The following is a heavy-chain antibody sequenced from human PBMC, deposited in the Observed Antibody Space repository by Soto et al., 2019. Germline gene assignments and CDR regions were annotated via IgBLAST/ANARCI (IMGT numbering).Heavy chain of an antibody. CDR3: ATYPTTVTSDY. CDR2: IYYSGSA. J-gene: IGHJ4*02. Sequence: PSETLSLTCTVSGGSVSSGSYYWSWIRQPPGKGLEWIGYIYYSGSANYNPSLKSRVTISVDTSKNQFSLKLSSVTAADTAVYYCATYPTTVTSDYWGQGTLVTVSS. V-gene: IGHV4-61*01. D-gene: IGHD4-17*01. CDR1: GGSVSSGSYY.